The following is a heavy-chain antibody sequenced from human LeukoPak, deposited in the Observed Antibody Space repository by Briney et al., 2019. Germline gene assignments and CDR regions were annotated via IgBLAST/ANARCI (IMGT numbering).Heavy chain of an antibody. CDR3: GRDPNGDYVGAFEF. D-gene: IGHD3-16*01. CDR1: EFIFSDYA. J-gene: IGHJ3*01. V-gene: IGHV3-23*01. Sequence: GGSLRLSCAASEFIFSDYAMGWVRQAPGKGLEWVSTIDKTTYPTFYADSVKGRFTISRDNSKSTLYLQMNSLRVEDTAEYFCGRDPNGDYVGAFEFWGQGTKVAVSS. CDR2: IDKTTYPT.